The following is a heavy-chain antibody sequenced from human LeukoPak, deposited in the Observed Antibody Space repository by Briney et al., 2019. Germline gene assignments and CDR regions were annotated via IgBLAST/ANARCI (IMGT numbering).Heavy chain of an antibody. V-gene: IGHV1-69*04. J-gene: IGHJ4*02. CDR2: IIPILGIA. CDR3: ARDCGGDCFSDGSSFDY. Sequence: SVKVSCKASGYTFTSYGISWVRQAPGQGLEWMGRIIPILGIANYAQKFQGRVTITADKSTSTAYMELSSLRSEDTAVYYCARDCGGDCFSDGSSFDYWGQGTLVTVSS. D-gene: IGHD2-21*02. CDR1: GYTFTSYG.